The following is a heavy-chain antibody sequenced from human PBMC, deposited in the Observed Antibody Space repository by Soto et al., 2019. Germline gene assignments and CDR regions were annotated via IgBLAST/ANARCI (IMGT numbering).Heavy chain of an antibody. Sequence: QVLLVESGGGVVQPGRSVRLSCAASGTTFSLDGMHCVRQAPGKGLEWVASIWNDGTNEKYAESVKGRFTISRDNSKNTLYLQMNSLRTEDTAIYYCARESSGTQWALDYWGQGTLVTVSS. D-gene: IGHD1-26*01. V-gene: IGHV3-33*01. CDR2: IWNDGTNE. CDR1: GTTFSLDG. CDR3: ARESSGTQWALDY. J-gene: IGHJ4*02.